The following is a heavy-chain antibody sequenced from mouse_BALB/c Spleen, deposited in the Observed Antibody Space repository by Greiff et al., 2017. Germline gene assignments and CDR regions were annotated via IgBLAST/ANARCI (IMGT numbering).Heavy chain of an antibody. J-gene: IGHJ3*01. CDR3: ERGYYGYDGPSPFAY. CDR1: GYTFTSYV. D-gene: IGHD2-2*01. CDR2: INPYNDGT. Sequence: EVQLQESGPELVKPGASVKMSCKASGYTFTSYVMHWVKQKPGQGLEWIGYINPYNDGTKYNEKFKGKATLTSDKSSSTAYMELSSLTSEDSAVYYYERGYYGYDGPSPFAYWGQGTLVTVSA. V-gene: IGHV1-14*01.